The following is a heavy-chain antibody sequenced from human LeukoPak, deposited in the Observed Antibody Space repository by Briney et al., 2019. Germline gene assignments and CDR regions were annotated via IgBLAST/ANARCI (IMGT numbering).Heavy chain of an antibody. CDR3: ARGPYGSGTYTFDY. Sequence: GGSLRLSCAASGFTFSSYGMHWVRQAPGKGLEWVAATSYDGSDKYYADSVKGRFTISRDNSKNTLDLQMNSLRAEDTAVYYCARGPYGSGTYTFDYWGQGTLVTVSS. J-gene: IGHJ4*02. CDR1: GFTFSSYG. D-gene: IGHD3-10*01. CDR2: TSYDGSDK. V-gene: IGHV3-30*03.